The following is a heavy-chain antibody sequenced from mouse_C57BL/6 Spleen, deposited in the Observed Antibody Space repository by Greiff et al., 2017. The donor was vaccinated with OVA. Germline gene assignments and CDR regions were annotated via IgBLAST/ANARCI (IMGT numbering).Heavy chain of an antibody. CDR3: ARGYYGSSYVFAY. V-gene: IGHV1-55*01. Sequence: VQLQQPGAELVKPGASVKMSCKASGYTFTSYWITWVKQRPGQGLEWIGDIYPGSGSTNYNEKFKSKATLTVDTSSSTAYMQLSSLTSEDSAVYYGARGYYGSSYVFAYWGQGTLVTVSA. D-gene: IGHD1-1*01. J-gene: IGHJ3*01. CDR2: IYPGSGST. CDR1: GYTFTSYW.